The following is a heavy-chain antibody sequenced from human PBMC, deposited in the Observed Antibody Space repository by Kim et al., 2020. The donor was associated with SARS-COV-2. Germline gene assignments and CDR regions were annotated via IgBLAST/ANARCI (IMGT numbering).Heavy chain of an antibody. Sequence: SETLSLTCAVYGGSFSGYYWSWIRQPPGKGLEWIGEINHSGSTNYNPSLKSRVTISVDTTKNQFSLQLSSVTAADTAVYYCARGGGLTSFGVAPWGYYYYGMDLGGKGTRLTVST. V-gene: IGHV4-34*01. D-gene: IGHD3-3*01. CDR2: INHSGST. CDR1: GGSFSGYY. CDR3: ARGGGLTSFGVAPWGYYYYGMDL. J-gene: IGHJ6*04.